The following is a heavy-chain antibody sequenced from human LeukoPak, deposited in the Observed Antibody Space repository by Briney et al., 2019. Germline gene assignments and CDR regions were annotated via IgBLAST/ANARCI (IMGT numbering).Heavy chain of an antibody. CDR1: GFIVSSSY. CDR3: ARRTGAAPGEFFLH. D-gene: IGHD6-19*01. Sequence: PGGSLRLSCAGSGFIVSSSYTSWVRQAPGKGLEWVSAIYSSGSTDYADSVRGRFTIARDTSKNMVYLQMNSLTAEDTAIYYCARRTGAAPGEFFLHWGQDTLVTVSS. J-gene: IGHJ1*01. V-gene: IGHV3-53*01. CDR2: IYSSGST.